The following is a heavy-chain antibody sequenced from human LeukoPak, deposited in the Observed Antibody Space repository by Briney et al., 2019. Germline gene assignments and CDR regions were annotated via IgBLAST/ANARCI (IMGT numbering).Heavy chain of an antibody. CDR1: GFTFSSYE. D-gene: IGHD2-2*01. CDR2: ISSSGSTI. J-gene: IGHJ6*02. CDR3: ARDGSHSSRLDV. V-gene: IGHV3-48*03. Sequence: PGGSLRLSCAASGFTFSSYEMNWVRQARGKGLEWVSYISSSGSTIYYADSVKGRFTISRDNAKNSLYLQMNSLRAEDTAVYYCARDGSHSSRLDVWGQGTTVTVSS.